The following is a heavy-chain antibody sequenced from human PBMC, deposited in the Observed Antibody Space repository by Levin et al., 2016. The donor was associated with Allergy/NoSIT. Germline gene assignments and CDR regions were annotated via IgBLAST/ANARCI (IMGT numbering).Heavy chain of an antibody. CDR2: IHAGNGNT. CDR1: GYTFTSFA. J-gene: IGHJ4*02. Sequence: ASVKVSCKASGYTFTSFAMYWVRQAPGQTLEWMGWIHAGNGNTEYSQRFQDRVTITRDTSARTVYMELSSLRSEDTALYYCAKVDGSGYYLLDYWGQGTLVTVSS. V-gene: IGHV1-3*01. D-gene: IGHD3-22*01. CDR3: AKVDGSGYYLLDY.